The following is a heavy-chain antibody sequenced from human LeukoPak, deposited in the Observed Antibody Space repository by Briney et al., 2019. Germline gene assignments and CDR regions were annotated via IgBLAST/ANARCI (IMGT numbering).Heavy chain of an antibody. J-gene: IGHJ5*02. D-gene: IGHD1-1*01. CDR3: ARALRSQLNWFDP. CDR2: INPNSGGT. CDR1: GYTFTGYY. Sequence: ASVKVSCKASGYTFTGYYMHWVRQAPGQGLEWMGWINPNSGGTNYAQKFQGRVTMTRDTSISTAYMGLSRLRSDDTAVYYCARALRSQLNWFDPWGQGTLVTVSS. V-gene: IGHV1-2*02.